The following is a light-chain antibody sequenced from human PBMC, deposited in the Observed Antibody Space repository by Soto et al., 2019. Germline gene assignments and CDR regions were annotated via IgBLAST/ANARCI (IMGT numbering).Light chain of an antibody. CDR3: HQYNNWPPIT. J-gene: IGKJ5*01. CDR2: DAS. CDR1: QSISSK. Sequence: EIVMTQSPATLSVSPGERATLSCRASQSISSKLAWYQQKPGQAPRLLIYDASTRATGIPARFSGSGSGTEFTLTISILQSEDFAVYYCHQYNNWPPITFGQGTRLEIK. V-gene: IGKV3-15*01.